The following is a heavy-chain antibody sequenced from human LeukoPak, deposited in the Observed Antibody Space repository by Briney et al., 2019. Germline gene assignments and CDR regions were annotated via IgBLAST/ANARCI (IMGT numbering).Heavy chain of an antibody. J-gene: IGHJ5*02. D-gene: IGHD3-9*01. CDR2: INPNSGGT. CDR1: GYTFTSYY. Sequence: ASVKVSCKASGYTFTSYYMHWVRQAPGQGLERMGWINPNSGGTNYAQKFQGRVTMTRDTSISTAYMELSRLRSDDTAVYYCARNYDILTGGWFDPWGQGTLVTVSS. CDR3: ARNYDILTGGWFDP. V-gene: IGHV1-2*02.